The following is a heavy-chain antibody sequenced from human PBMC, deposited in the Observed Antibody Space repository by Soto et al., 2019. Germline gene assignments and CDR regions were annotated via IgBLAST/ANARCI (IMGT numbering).Heavy chain of an antibody. V-gene: IGHV3-48*03. Sequence: PGGSLRLSCAAYGSSFSSYEFHWDSQAPGKGLEWVSYINVGGDTRHYAGSVRGRFTSSRDDAKDSLYLQMDSLRVEDTAVYFCARKSQWLSGYIYHGMDVWSQGTSVTVSS. D-gene: IGHD6-19*01. CDR3: ARKSQWLSGYIYHGMDV. J-gene: IGHJ6*02. CDR1: GSSFSSYE. CDR2: INVGGDTR.